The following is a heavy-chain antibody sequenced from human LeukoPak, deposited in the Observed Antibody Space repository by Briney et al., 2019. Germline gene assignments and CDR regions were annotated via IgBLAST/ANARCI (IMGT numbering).Heavy chain of an antibody. CDR2: LYGSASI. CDR1: GGSISGYY. J-gene: IGHJ6*02. D-gene: IGHD5-12*01. V-gene: IGHV4-4*07. Sequence: HSETLFLTCTVSGGSISGYYWSWIRQPAGKGLEWIGRLYGSASIKYNPSLRSRLSLSGDTSKNQFSLKLSSVTAADTAVYYCAREARLASAAGLDVWGQGTMVTVS. CDR3: AREARLASAAGLDV.